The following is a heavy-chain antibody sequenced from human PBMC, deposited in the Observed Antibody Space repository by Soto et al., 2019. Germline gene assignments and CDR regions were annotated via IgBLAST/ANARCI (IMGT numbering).Heavy chain of an antibody. D-gene: IGHD3-10*01. CDR3: AKAATMVRGAAYYYGMDV. CDR2: ISWNSGSI. Sequence: GGSLRLSCAASGFTFDDYAMHWVRQAPGKGLEWVSGISWNSGSIGYADSVKGRFTISRDNAKNSLYLQMNSLRAEDTALYYCAKAATMVRGAAYYYGMDVWGQGTTVTVSS. J-gene: IGHJ6*02. CDR1: GFTFDDYA. V-gene: IGHV3-9*01.